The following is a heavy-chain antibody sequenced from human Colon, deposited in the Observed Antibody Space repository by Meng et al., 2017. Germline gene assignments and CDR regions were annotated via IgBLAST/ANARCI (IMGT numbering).Heavy chain of an antibody. CDR2: IYSSGST. J-gene: IGHJ4*02. Sequence: HGQRQEAGPGLGRPSETTSLTFNVSGVSVKSGIYYWNWIRQPPGKTLEWIGYIYSSGSTTYNPSLKSRVTISLDTPKNQFSLKLTSVTAADTAVYYCAREGPIAVTGYDYWGQGTLVTVSS. D-gene: IGHD2-15*01. CDR1: GVSVKSGIYY. CDR3: AREGPIAVTGYDY. V-gene: IGHV4-61*01.